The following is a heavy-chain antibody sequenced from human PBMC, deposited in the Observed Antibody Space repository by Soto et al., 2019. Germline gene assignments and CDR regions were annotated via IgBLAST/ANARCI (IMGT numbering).Heavy chain of an antibody. CDR2: IGYDSDTI. J-gene: IGHJ6*02. CDR3: ARLYYDYV. Sequence: GGSLRLSCAGSGLTFGTYSMNWVRQAAGKGLEWIAYIGYDSDTIQYADSVKGRFTISRDNAKNSLYLQMNSLRDEDTAVYYCARLYYDYVWGQGTTVTVSS. CDR1: GLTFGTYS. V-gene: IGHV3-48*02. D-gene: IGHD3-3*01.